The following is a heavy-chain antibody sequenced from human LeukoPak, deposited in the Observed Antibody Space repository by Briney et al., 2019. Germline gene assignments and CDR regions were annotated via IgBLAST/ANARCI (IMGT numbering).Heavy chain of an antibody. CDR3: AKDSSPSNPYYGLDV. J-gene: IGHJ6*02. V-gene: IGHV3-30-3*01. D-gene: IGHD4-11*01. Sequence: GGSLRLSCAASGFTFSRYGMHWVRQAPGKGLEWVAVISHDGGNEYYADSVKGRFTISRDNSKNTLYLQMDSLRAEDTAVYYCAKDSSPSNPYYGLDVWGQGTTVTVSS. CDR2: ISHDGGNE. CDR1: GFTFSRYG.